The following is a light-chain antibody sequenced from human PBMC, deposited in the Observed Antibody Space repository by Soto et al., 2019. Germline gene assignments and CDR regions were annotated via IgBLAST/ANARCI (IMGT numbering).Light chain of an antibody. CDR1: QSVSSY. V-gene: IGKV3-11*01. CDR3: QQRSNWPPNT. CDR2: DAS. Sequence: EIVLTQTQGTLSLSPGERATLSCRASQSVSSYLAWYQQKPGQAPRLLIYDASNRATGIPARFSGSGSGTDFTLTISSLEPEDFAVYYCQQRSNWPPNTFGQGTRLEI. J-gene: IGKJ5*01.